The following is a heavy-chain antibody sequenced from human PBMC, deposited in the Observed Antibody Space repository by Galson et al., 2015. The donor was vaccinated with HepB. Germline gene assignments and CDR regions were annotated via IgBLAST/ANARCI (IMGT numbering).Heavy chain of an antibody. J-gene: IGHJ2*01. CDR2: IYYSGST. CDR1: GGPISSYY. CDR3: ARHSEGHYWYFDL. V-gene: IGHV4-59*08. Sequence: ETLSLTCTVSGGPISSYYWSWIRQPPGKGLEWIGYIYYSGSTNYNPSLKSRVTISVDTSKNQFSLKLSSVTAADTAVYYCARHSEGHYWYFDLWGRGTLVTVSS.